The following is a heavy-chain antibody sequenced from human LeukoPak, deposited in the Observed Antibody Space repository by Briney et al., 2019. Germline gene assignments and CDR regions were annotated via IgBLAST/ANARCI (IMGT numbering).Heavy chain of an antibody. D-gene: IGHD3-10*02. V-gene: IGHV5-51*01. CDR3: ARSCSGLSHFDY. CDR1: GYSFNSYW. Sequence: GASLEIYCQGSGYSFNSYWIGWVRQMPGKGLEWMGIIYPGDSDTRYSQSFQDQVTISADKSISTAYLQWSSLKASDTAMYYCARSCSGLSHFDYWGQGTLVTVSS. CDR2: IYPGDSDT. J-gene: IGHJ4*02.